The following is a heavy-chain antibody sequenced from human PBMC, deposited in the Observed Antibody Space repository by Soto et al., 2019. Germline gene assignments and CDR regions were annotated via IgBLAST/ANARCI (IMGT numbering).Heavy chain of an antibody. V-gene: IGHV3-7*01. Sequence: GESLKISCAASGFTFSSYWMSWVRQAPGKGLEWVANIKQDGSEKYYVDSVKGRFTISRDNAKNSLYLQMNSLRAEDTAVYYCARDRVGVVRGPYYYYYYMDVWGKGTTVTVSS. CDR1: GFTFSSYW. D-gene: IGHD3-3*01. CDR2: IKQDGSEK. J-gene: IGHJ6*03. CDR3: ARDRVGVVRGPYYYYYYMDV.